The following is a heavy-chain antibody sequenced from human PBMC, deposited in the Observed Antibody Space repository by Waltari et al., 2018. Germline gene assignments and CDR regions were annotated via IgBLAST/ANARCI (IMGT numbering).Heavy chain of an antibody. CDR2: IWYDGSKK. CDR3: ARDGWYYYGSGSYSPNAFDI. J-gene: IGHJ3*02. D-gene: IGHD3-10*01. CDR1: GFTFSSYG. V-gene: IGHV3-33*01. Sequence: QVQLVESGGGVVQPGRSLRLSCAASGFTFSSYGMHWVRQAPGKGLEWVAVIWYDGSKKLYADSVKGRFTISRDNSKNTVYLQMSSLRSEDTAVYYCARDGWYYYGSGSYSPNAFDIWGQGTMVTVSS.